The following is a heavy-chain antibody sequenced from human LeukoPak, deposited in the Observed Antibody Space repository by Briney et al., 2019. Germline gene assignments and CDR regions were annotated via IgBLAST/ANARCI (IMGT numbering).Heavy chain of an antibody. Sequence: GGSLRLSCAPSGVSLSNYALDWVRQAPGKGLEWVAAISYDGSKTYYTDSVRGRFTISRDDPSDTLSLQMDSLRAEDTALYYCATSTTVAGTFWFDPRGQGTLVIVSS. CDR3: ATSTTVAGTFWFDP. CDR1: GVSLSNYA. CDR2: ISYDGSKT. D-gene: IGHD6-19*01. J-gene: IGHJ5*02. V-gene: IGHV3-30*04.